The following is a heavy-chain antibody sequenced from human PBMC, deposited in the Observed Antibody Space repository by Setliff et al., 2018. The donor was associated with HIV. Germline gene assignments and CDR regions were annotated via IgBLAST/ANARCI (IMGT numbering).Heavy chain of an antibody. V-gene: IGHV1-69*05. D-gene: IGHD3-16*01. J-gene: IGHJ5*02. CDR1: GGTFSSYA. CDR2: IIPIFGTT. CDR3: ARDLGINPQGWFDP. Sequence: SVKVSCKASGGTFSSYAISWVRQAPGQGLEWMGRIIPIFGTTTHAQKFQGRVTMTTDTSTSTAYMELRSLRSEDTAVYYCARDLGINPQGWFDPWGQGTPVTVSS.